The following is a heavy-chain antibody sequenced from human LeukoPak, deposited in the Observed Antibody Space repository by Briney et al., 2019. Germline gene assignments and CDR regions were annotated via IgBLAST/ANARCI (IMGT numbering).Heavy chain of an antibody. CDR3: ARDPLDPTAVAGNFDY. V-gene: IGHV3-7*01. D-gene: IGHD6-19*01. J-gene: IGHJ4*02. CDR1: GFTFSSYW. Sequence: PGGSLRLSCAASGFTFSSYWMSLVRQAPGKGLEWVANIKQDGSEKYYVDSVKGRFTISRDNAKNSLYLQMNSLRAEDTAVYYCARDPLDPTAVAGNFDYWGQGTLVTVSS. CDR2: IKQDGSEK.